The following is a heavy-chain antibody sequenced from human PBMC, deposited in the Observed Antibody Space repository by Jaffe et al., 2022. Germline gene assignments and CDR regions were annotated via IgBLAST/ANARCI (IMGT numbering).Heavy chain of an antibody. J-gene: IGHJ4*02. CDR1: GFSLSTSGMC. D-gene: IGHD3-10*01. CDR3: ARILLRGSGRGEGPRPGVGDYYFDY. V-gene: IGHV2-70*01. CDR2: IDWDDDK. Sequence: QVTLRESGPALVKPTQTLTLTCTFSGFSLSTSGMCVSWIRQPPGKALEWLALIDWDDDKYYSTSLKTRLTISKDTSKNQVVLTMTNMDPVDTATYYCARILLRGSGRGEGPRPGVGDYYFDYWGQGTLVTVSS.